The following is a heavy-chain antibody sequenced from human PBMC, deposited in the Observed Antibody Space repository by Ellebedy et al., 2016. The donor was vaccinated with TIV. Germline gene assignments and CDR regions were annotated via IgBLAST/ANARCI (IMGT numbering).Heavy chain of an antibody. CDR2: IYYSGST. J-gene: IGHJ6*02. Sequence: MPSETLSLTCIVSGGSISSSSYYWGWIRQPPGKGLEWIGCIYYSGSTYYNSSLKSRVTISVDTSKNHFSLKLSSVTAADTGVYYCAKGRGTTIRGVMKYYYYYGMDVWGQGTTVTVSS. CDR1: GGSISSSSYY. V-gene: IGHV4-39*02. CDR3: AKGRGTTIRGVMKYYYYYGMDV. D-gene: IGHD3-10*01.